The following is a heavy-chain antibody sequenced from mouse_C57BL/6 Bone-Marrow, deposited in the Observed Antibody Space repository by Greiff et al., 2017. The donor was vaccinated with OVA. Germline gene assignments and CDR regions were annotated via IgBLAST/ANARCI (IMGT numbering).Heavy chain of an antibody. CDR3: ARSTTVPAWFAY. CDR2: IDPNSGGT. D-gene: IGHD1-1*01. V-gene: IGHV1-72*01. J-gene: IGHJ3*01. Sequence: QVQLQQSGAELVKPGASVKLSCKASGYTFTEYTIHWVKQRSGQGLEWIGRIDPNSGGTKYNEKFKSKATLTVDKPSSTAYMQLSSLTSEDSAVYYCARSTTVPAWFAYWGQGTLVTVSA. CDR1: GYTFTEYT.